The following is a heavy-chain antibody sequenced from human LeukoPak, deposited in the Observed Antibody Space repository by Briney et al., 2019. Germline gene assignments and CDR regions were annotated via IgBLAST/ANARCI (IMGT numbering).Heavy chain of an antibody. D-gene: IGHD6-19*01. CDR1: GGSISSGSYN. CDR2: LYTSGTT. J-gene: IGHJ4*02. V-gene: IGHV4-61*02. Sequence: SHPLTLTCTVSGGSISSGSYNWSWIRQPPDQALQRIGRLYTSGTTNYNPSLNSRVTISVASSKNQFSPTRRPVTAPATAASNCARTIPDYTRYSSGWYEGAYYFDYWGQGTLVTVSS. CDR3: ARTIPDYTRYSSGWYEGAYYFDY.